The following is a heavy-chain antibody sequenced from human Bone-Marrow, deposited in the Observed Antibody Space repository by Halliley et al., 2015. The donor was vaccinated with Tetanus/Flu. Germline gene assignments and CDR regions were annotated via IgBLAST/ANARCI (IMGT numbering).Heavy chain of an antibody. CDR2: INPGGDTT. CDR3: ARAKWDQTLVLFVH. V-gene: IGHV1-46*03. CDR1: GYNFINYY. J-gene: IGHJ4*02. D-gene: IGHD1-26*01. Sequence: QLVQSGAEVKKPGASVKISCKASGYNFINYYMHWVRQAPGQGLEWMGIINPGGDTTSNEQKFQGRVTMTWDTSTSTVYMDLSSLASEHRAVYYCARAKWDQTLVLFVHWGQGTLVPVSS.